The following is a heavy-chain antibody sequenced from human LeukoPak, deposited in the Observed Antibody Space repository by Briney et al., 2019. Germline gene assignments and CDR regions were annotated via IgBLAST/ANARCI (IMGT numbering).Heavy chain of an antibody. V-gene: IGHV1-2*02. CDR2: INPNSGGT. Sequence: ASVKVSCKASGYTFTGYYMHWVRQAPGQGLEWMGWINPNSGGTNYAQKFQGRVTMTRDTSISTAYMELSRLRSEDTAVYYCARGEGIVGATYFDYWGQGTLVTVSS. CDR1: GYTFTGYY. CDR3: ARGEGIVGATYFDY. D-gene: IGHD1-26*01. J-gene: IGHJ4*02.